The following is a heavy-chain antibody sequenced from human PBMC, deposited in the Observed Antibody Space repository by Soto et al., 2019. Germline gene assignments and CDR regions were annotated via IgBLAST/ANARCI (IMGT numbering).Heavy chain of an antibody. Sequence: GSLRLSCAASGFTFSSYAMHWVRQAPGKGLEWVAVISYDGSNKYYADSVKGRFTISRDNSKNTLYLQMNSLRAEDTAVYYCARGESYYDSSGYYYPYFQHWGQGTLVTVSS. J-gene: IGHJ1*01. CDR3: ARGESYYDSSGYYYPYFQH. D-gene: IGHD3-22*01. CDR1: GFTFSSYA. V-gene: IGHV3-30-3*01. CDR2: ISYDGSNK.